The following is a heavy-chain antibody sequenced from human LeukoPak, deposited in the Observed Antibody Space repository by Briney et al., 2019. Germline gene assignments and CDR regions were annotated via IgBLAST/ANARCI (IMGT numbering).Heavy chain of an antibody. CDR1: GFTFSSYG. D-gene: IGHD6-19*01. Sequence: GGSLRLSCAASGFTFSSYGMHWVRQAPGKGLEWVAVIWYDGSNKYYADSVKGRFTISRDNSKNTLYLQMNSLRAEDTAVYYCARESSGREGYFDYWGKGTTVTVSS. J-gene: IGHJ4*03. CDR3: ARESSGREGYFDY. CDR2: IWYDGSNK. V-gene: IGHV3-33*01.